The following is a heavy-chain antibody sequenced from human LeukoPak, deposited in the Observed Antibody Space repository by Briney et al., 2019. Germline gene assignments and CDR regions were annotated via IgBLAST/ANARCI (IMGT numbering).Heavy chain of an antibody. D-gene: IGHD1-1*01. CDR2: VYYNGIT. CDR1: GVSISSYF. J-gene: IGHJ4*02. CDR3: ASQLGGTTFH. Sequence: PSETLSLTCTVSGVSISSYFWSWIRQPPGKGLEWIGYVYYNGITNYNPSLKSRVSISLDTSKNQFSLKLNSVTAADTAVYYCASQLGGTTFHWDQGTLVTVSS. V-gene: IGHV4-59*01.